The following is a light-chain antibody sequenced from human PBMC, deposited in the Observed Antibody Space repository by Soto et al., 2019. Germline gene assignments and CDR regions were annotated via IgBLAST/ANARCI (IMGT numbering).Light chain of an antibody. CDR3: QKYIIAPRP. V-gene: IGKV1-27*01. J-gene: IGKJ3*01. CDR2: AAS. CDR1: QGISNY. Sequence: DIQMTQSPSSLSASVGDRVTITCRASQGISNYFAWYQQKPGKVPKLLTYAASPLQSGARSRFSGSGSGTHFTLTNTGLQPEDVASYYCQKYIIAPRPLGPGTKVYIK.